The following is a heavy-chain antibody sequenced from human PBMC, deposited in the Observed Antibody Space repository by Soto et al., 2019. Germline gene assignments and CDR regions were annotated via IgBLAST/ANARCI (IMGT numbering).Heavy chain of an antibody. J-gene: IGHJ6*02. CDR3: ASNSGSLRDYYYYGMDV. CDR1: GGTFSSYA. D-gene: IGHD1-26*01. Sequence: SVKVSCKASGGTFSSYAISWVRQAPGQGLEWMGGIIPIFGTANYAQKFQGRVTITADESTSTAYMELSSLRSEDTAVYYCASNSGSLRDYYYYGMDVWGQGTTVTVSS. V-gene: IGHV1-69*13. CDR2: IIPIFGTA.